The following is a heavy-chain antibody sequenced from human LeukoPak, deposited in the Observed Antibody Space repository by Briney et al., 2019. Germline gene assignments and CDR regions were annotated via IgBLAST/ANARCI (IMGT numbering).Heavy chain of an antibody. D-gene: IGHD4-17*01. Sequence: GGSLRLSCAASGFTFSSSAMSWVRQAPGKGLEWVSAISNNGGYTYYADSVQGRFTISRDNSKSTLCLQMNSLRAEDTAVYYCAKAPYGIISFDYWGQGTLVTVSS. V-gene: IGHV3-23*01. J-gene: IGHJ4*02. CDR3: AKAPYGIISFDY. CDR2: ISNNGGYT. CDR1: GFTFSSSA.